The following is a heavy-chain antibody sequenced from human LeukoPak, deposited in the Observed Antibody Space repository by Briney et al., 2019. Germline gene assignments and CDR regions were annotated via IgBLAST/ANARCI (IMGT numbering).Heavy chain of an antibody. CDR2: INHSRST. CDR1: GGSFSGYY. CDR3: ARGRRPLIVVVPAAFFDY. J-gene: IGHJ4*02. D-gene: IGHD2-2*01. V-gene: IGHV4-34*01. Sequence: SETLSLTCAVYGGSFSGYYWSWIRQPPGKGLEWIGEINHSRSTNYNPSLKSRVTISVDTSKNQFSLKLSSVTAADTAVYYCARGRRPLIVVVPAAFFDYWGQGTLVTVSS.